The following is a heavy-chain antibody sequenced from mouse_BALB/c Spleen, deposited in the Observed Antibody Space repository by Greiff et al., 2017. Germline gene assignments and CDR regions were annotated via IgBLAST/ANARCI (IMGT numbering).Heavy chain of an antibody. CDR2: INPDSSTI. J-gene: IGHJ4*01. D-gene: IGHD2-3*01. V-gene: IGHV4-1*02. CDR3: ARDDDYYYYAMDY. Sequence: EVKLLESGGGLVQPGGSLKLSCAASGFDFSRYWMSWVRQAPGKGLEWIGEINPDSSTINYTPSLKDKFIISRDNAKNTLYLEMSSLRSEDTAMYYCARDDDYYYYAMDYWGQGTSVTVSS. CDR1: GFDFSRYW.